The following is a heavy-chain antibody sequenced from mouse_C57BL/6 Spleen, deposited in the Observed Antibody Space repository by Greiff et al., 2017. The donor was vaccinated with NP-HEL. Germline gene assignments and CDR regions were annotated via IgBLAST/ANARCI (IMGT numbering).Heavy chain of an antibody. Sequence: VQLQQSGAELVRPGASVTLSCKASGYTFTDYEMHWVKQTPVHGLEWIGAIDPETGGTAYNQKFKGKAILTADKSSSTAYMELRSLTSEDSAVYYCTRGDSSDFDYWGQGTTLTVSS. V-gene: IGHV1-15*01. CDR3: TRGDSSDFDY. CDR2: IDPETGGT. J-gene: IGHJ2*01. CDR1: GYTFTDYE. D-gene: IGHD3-3*01.